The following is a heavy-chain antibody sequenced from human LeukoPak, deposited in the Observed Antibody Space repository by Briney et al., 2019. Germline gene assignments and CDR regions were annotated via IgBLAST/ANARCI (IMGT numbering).Heavy chain of an antibody. V-gene: IGHV3-48*02. CDR1: GFTISNYD. CDR2: SSINGNTI. CDR3: ASYGDYPS. Sequence: PGGSLRLSCAASGFTISNYDMHWMRQAPGKGLEWLSYSSINGNTISYADSVKGRFTISRDSAKNSLYLQMNSLRDEDTAMYYCASYGDYPSWGQGTLVTVS. J-gene: IGHJ5*02. D-gene: IGHD4-17*01.